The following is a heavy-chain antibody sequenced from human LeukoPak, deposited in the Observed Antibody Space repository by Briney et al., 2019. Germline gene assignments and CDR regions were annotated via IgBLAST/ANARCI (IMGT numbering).Heavy chain of an antibody. CDR2: ISAYNGNT. D-gene: IGHD5-24*01. Sequence: ASVRVSCKASGYSFTTYGITWVRQAPGQGLEWMGWISAYNGNTNYAQKLQGRVTMTTDTSTSTAYMELRSLRSDDTAVYYCARALVDGYKELGYWGQGTLVTVSS. CDR1: GYSFTTYG. CDR3: ARALVDGYKELGY. V-gene: IGHV1-18*01. J-gene: IGHJ4*02.